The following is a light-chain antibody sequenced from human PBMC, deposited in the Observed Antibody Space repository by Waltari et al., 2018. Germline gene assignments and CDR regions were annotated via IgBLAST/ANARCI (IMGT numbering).Light chain of an antibody. CDR1: SGHSNYV. Sequence: QLVLTQSPSASASLGASVKITCTLSSGHSNYVIAWHQQQPGRGPRYLMRLNSDGRHTKRDGIPDRFSGSSSGTERFLIISSLQSEDEADYYCQTWDSGIVVFGGGTKLTVL. J-gene: IGLJ2*01. CDR2: LNSDGRH. V-gene: IGLV4-69*02. CDR3: QTWDSGIVV.